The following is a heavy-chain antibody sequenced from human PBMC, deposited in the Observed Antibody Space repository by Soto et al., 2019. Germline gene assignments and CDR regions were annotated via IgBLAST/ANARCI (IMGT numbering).Heavy chain of an antibody. V-gene: IGHV4-31*03. CDR2: IYYSGST. CDR3: ARGLSVTLFDN. Sequence: QVQLQESGPGLVKPSQTLSLTCTVSAGSISTGGYYWTWIRQHPGKGLEWIGYIYYSGSTYYNPCLKRRVTISVDTSKNQFSLKLSSVTAADTVVYYCARGLSVTLFDNWGQGTLVTVSA. CDR1: AGSISTGGYY. J-gene: IGHJ4*02. D-gene: IGHD4-17*01.